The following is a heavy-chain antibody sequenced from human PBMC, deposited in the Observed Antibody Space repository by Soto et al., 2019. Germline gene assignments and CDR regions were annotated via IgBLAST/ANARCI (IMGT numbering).Heavy chain of an antibody. CDR2: INAGNGNT. J-gene: IGHJ6*03. D-gene: IGHD1-7*01. CDR3: ARDRITGTNSYYYYYMDV. Sequence: QVPLVQSGAEVKKPGASVKVSCKASGYTFTSYAMHWVRQAPGQRLEWMGWINAGNGNTKYSQKFQGRVTITRDTSASTAYMELSSLRSEDTAVYYCARDRITGTNSYYYYYMDVWGKGTTVTVSS. V-gene: IGHV1-3*01. CDR1: GYTFTSYA.